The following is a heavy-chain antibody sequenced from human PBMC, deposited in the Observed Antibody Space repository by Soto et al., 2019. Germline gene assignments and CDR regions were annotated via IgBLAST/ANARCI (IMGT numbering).Heavy chain of an antibody. CDR1: GFTFSSYW. D-gene: IGHD3-16*01. CDR3: AKDLSWGQCDY. CDR2: IKTDGTAT. Sequence: EVQLVESGGGLVQPGGSLRLSCAASGFTFSSYWMHWVRQDPGKGLVWVSSIKTDGTATKYADSVKGRFTVSRDKAKNTLDLQMNSLRAEDTAVYYCAKDLSWGQCDYWGQGTLVTVSS. J-gene: IGHJ4*02. V-gene: IGHV3-74*03.